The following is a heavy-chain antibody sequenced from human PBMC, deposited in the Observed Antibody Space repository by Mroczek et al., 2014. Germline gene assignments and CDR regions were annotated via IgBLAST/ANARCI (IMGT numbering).Heavy chain of an antibody. V-gene: IGHV3-33*01. D-gene: IGHD2-2*01. CDR1: GFTFSSYG. J-gene: IGHJ4*02. CDR2: IWYDGSNK. CDR3: ARVPGPALGYYFDY. Sequence: QVQLVQSGGGVVQPGRSLRLSCAASGFTFSSYGMHWVRQAPGKGLEWVAVIWYDGSNKYYADSVKGRFTISRDNSKNTLYLQMNSLRAEDTAVYYCARVPGPALGYYFDYWGQGTLVTISS.